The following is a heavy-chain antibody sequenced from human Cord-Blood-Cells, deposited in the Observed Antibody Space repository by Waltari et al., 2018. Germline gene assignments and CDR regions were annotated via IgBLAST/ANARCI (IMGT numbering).Heavy chain of an antibody. CDR2: INPNSGGT. Sequence: QVQLVQSGAEVKKPGASVKVSCKASGYTFTGYYMHWVRQAPGQGLEWMGWINPNSGGTNYAQKFQGRVTMTRDTSISTAYMELSRLRSDDTAVYYCARESSSYSSSWYWFDPWGQGTLVTVSS. CDR1: GYTFTGYY. CDR3: ARESSSYSSSWYWFDP. V-gene: IGHV1-2*02. J-gene: IGHJ5*02. D-gene: IGHD6-13*01.